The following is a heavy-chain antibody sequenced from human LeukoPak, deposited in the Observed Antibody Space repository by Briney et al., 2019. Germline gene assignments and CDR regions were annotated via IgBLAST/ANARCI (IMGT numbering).Heavy chain of an antibody. V-gene: IGHV3-7*01. CDR3: ARVNRRQWLVSYYFDY. Sequence: GGSLRLSCAASGFTFSSYWMSWVRQAPGKGLKCVANIKQDGSEKYYVDSVKGRFTISRDNAKNSLYLQMNSLRAEDTAVYYCARVNRRQWLVSYYFDYWGQGTLVTVSS. D-gene: IGHD6-19*01. J-gene: IGHJ4*02. CDR2: IKQDGSEK. CDR1: GFTFSSYW.